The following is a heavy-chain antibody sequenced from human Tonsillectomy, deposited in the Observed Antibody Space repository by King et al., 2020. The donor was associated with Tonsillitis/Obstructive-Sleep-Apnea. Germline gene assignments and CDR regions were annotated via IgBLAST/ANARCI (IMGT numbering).Heavy chain of an antibody. CDR1: GFTFGDYA. D-gene: IGHD6-6*01. V-gene: IGHV3-49*04. CDR2: IRSHFYDGTT. Sequence: VQLVESGGGLVQPGRSLRLSCTVSGFTFGDYAMSWVRQAPGKGLEWVGFIRSHFYDGTTEYAASVKGRFTISRDDSKSVAYLQMNSLKTEDTALYYCTRDARYHYYYMDVWGKGTTVTVSS. CDR3: TRDARYHYYYMDV. J-gene: IGHJ6*03.